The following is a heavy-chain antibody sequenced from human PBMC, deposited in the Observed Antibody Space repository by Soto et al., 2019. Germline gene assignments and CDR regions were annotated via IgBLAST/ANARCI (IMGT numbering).Heavy chain of an antibody. CDR3: ERKVYGDYVFDY. D-gene: IGHD4-17*01. Sequence: VSVKVSCKASGYTFASSDISWVRQATAQGLEWMGWMNPNSGNTGYAQKFQGRVTMTRNTSISKAYMELSSLRSEDTAVYYCERKVYGDYVFDYWGQGTLVTVSS. CDR2: MNPNSGNT. V-gene: IGHV1-8*01. J-gene: IGHJ4*02. CDR1: GYTFASSD.